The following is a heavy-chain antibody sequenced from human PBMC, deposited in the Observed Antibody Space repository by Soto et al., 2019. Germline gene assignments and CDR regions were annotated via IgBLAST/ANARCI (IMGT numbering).Heavy chain of an antibody. Sequence: QVQLVQSGAEVKKPGASVTVSCKASGYTFTNYIMLWVRQAPGQTLEWMGWIDAGNGDTMYSQWFQDRVNITRDTSATTVSIKLSSLSAEDTATDDCMSNQNGKYPGMDVWGQGTTVTVSS. CDR3: MSNQNGKYPGMDV. D-gene: IGHD2-8*01. J-gene: IGHJ6*02. V-gene: IGHV1-3*01. CDR1: GYTFTNYI. CDR2: IDAGNGDT.